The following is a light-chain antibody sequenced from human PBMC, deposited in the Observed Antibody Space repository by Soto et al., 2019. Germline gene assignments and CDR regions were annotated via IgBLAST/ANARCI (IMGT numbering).Light chain of an antibody. J-gene: IGLJ1*01. CDR2: EGS. CDR1: SDDIGRYNQ. Sequence: QSALTQPASVSGSPGQSITISCTGSSDDIGRYNQVSWYQHHPGKAPKVMIYEGSQRPSGVSNRFSGSKSGNTASLTISGLQAEDEADYYCCSYVGSTTYVFGSAKKVTV. V-gene: IGLV2-23*01. CDR3: CSYVGSTTYV.